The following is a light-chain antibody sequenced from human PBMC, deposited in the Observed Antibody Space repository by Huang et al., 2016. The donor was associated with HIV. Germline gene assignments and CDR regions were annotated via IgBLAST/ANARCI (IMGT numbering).Light chain of an antibody. V-gene: IGKV3-11*01. CDR3: QQRKYWPPIT. CDR1: QSVNSY. Sequence: ETVLTQSPATLSLSPGERATLSCRASQSVNSYLAWYQQKPGQNPRLLIDDASNRATGIPARFSGSGSGTDFTLTISSLEPEDFAVYYCQQRKYWPPITFGQGTRLEMK. CDR2: DAS. J-gene: IGKJ5*01.